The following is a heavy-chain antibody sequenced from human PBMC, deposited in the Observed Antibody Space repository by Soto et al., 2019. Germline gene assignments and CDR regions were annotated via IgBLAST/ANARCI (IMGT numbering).Heavy chain of an antibody. CDR3: SRAVLATLRIDYYYYGMDV. D-gene: IGHD5-12*01. V-gene: IGHV4-30-2*01. CDR1: GGSISSGDYS. Sequence: SETLSVTCAVSGGSISSGDYSWSWIRQPPGKGLRWIGFIHHSGNTYFNPSLKSRVTMSVDRSKNQFSLRLSSVSAADTAVYYCSRAVLATLRIDYYYYGMDVWGQGTTVPVSS. CDR2: IHHSGNT. J-gene: IGHJ6*02.